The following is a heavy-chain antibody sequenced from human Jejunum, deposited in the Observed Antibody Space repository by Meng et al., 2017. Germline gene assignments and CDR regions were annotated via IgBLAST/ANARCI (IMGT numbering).Heavy chain of an antibody. CDR3: AREPPAAGGLAV. CDR1: GFSVSSNY. CDR2: IYSGETT. Sequence: GESLKISCAASGFSVSSNYMSWVRQAPGKGLEWVSVIYSGETTYHAASVKGRFIISRDESENMLYLQMNSLRVEDTAVYYCAREPPAAGGLAVWGQGTMVTVSS. J-gene: IGHJ6*02. V-gene: IGHV3-53*05. D-gene: IGHD1-14*01.